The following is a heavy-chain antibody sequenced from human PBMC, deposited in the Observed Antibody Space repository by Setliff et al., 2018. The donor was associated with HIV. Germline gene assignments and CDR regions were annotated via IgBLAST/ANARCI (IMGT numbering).Heavy chain of an antibody. D-gene: IGHD3-10*01. J-gene: IGHJ6*03. CDR3: VRTGSSTSWGVYHYYYMDI. V-gene: IGHV4-39*01. CDR2: IYYSGTT. Sequence: KTSETLSLTCTLAGGSISRSNYVWGWIRQSPGKGLEWIGSIYYSGTTCYNPSLKSRVTVSIDTSKNQFSLEMTSMTAADTAVYYCVRTGSSTSWGVYHYYYMDIWGKGTTVTVSS. CDR1: GGSISRSNYV.